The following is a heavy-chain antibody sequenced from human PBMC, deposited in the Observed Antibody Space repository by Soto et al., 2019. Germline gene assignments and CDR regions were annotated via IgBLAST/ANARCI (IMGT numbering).Heavy chain of an antibody. CDR1: GFTFSSSW. J-gene: IGHJ4*02. Sequence: EVQLLESGGDLVQPGGSLRLSCAASGFTFSSSWMTWVRQAPGKGLDWVANVNQDGSEKYYVDSVKGRFTISRDNAKNSLYLQMNSLRAEDTAIFYCARVHCSGGTCYSAFDYWGQGTLVAVSS. D-gene: IGHD2-15*01. V-gene: IGHV3-7*05. CDR2: VNQDGSEK. CDR3: ARVHCSGGTCYSAFDY.